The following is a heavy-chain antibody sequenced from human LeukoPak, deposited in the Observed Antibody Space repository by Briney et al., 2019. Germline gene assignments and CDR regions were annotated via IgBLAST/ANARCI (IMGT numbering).Heavy chain of an antibody. CDR2: IWYDGSNK. J-gene: IGHJ3*02. D-gene: IGHD5-18*01. CDR3: AKEGDTAMVRDAFDI. V-gene: IGHV3-33*06. CDR1: GFTFSSYG. Sequence: GGSLRLSCAASGFTFSSYGMHWVPQAPGKGLEWVAVIWYDGSNKYYADSVKGRFTISRDNSKNTLYLQMNSLRAEDTAVYYCAKEGDTAMVRDAFDIWGQGTMVTVSS.